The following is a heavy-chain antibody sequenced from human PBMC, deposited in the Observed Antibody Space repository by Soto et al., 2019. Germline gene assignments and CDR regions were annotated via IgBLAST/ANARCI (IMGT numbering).Heavy chain of an antibody. CDR3: AGAMVRGVITQAYFDY. D-gene: IGHD3-10*01. CDR1: VGTFSSYA. Sequence: SVKVSCKASVGTFSSYAISWVRQAPGQGLEWMGGIIPIFGTANYAQKFQSRVTITADESTSTPYMELSSLRSEDTAVYYCAGAMVRGVITQAYFDYWGQGTLVTVSS. V-gene: IGHV1-69*13. CDR2: IIPIFGTA. J-gene: IGHJ4*02.